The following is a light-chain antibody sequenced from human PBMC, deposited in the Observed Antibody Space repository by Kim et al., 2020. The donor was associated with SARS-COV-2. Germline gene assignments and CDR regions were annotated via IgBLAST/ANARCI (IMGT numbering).Light chain of an antibody. CDR3: SSYAGSNFVI. J-gene: IGLJ2*01. CDR2: EVS. CDR1: SSDVGGYNY. Sequence: QSALTQPPSASGSPGQSVTISCTGTSSDVGGYNYVSWYQQHPGKAPKLMIYEVSKRPSGVPDRFSGSKSGNTASLTVSGLQAEDGAGYYCSSYAGSNFVIFGGGTQLTVL. V-gene: IGLV2-8*01.